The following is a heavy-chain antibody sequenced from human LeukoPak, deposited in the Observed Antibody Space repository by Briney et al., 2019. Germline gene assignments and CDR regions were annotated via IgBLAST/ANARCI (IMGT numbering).Heavy chain of an antibody. CDR3: AKGAYGSGSPYNAFDY. CDR2: TSGSGGST. D-gene: IGHD3-10*01. CDR1: GFTFSSYA. V-gene: IGHV3-23*01. Sequence: GGSLRLSCGASGFTFSSYAMTWVHQAPGKGLEWVSVTSGSGGSTYYADSVKGRFTISRDNSKSTLYLQMNSLRAEDTAVYYCAKGAYGSGSPYNAFDYWGQGTLVTVSS. J-gene: IGHJ4*02.